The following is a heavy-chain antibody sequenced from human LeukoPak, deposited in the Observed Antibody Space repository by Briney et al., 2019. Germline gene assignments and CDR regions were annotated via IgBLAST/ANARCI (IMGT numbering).Heavy chain of an antibody. Sequence: GGSLRLSCAPPGFTFTTYPMSWVGQAPGKGREWVSAISGSGDSTYYEDSVKGRFIISRDNSKNTLYLQMNSLRAEDTAVNYCVKGSYYESSGHYYFDYWGQGTLVTVSS. CDR2: ISGSGDST. CDR1: GFTFTTYP. J-gene: IGHJ4*02. V-gene: IGHV3-23*01. CDR3: VKGSYYESSGHYYFDY. D-gene: IGHD3-22*01.